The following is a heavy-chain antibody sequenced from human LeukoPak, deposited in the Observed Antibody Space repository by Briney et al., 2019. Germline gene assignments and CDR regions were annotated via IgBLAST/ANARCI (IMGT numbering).Heavy chain of an antibody. J-gene: IGHJ3*02. CDR3: ARDHSSGWFDAFDI. Sequence: SETLSLTCVVSGGSINNNKWWSWVRQPPGKGLEWIGDVYYSGSTNYNPSLKSRVTMSVDKSKNQFSLKLNSVTAADTAVYYCARDHSSGWFDAFDIWGQGTMVTVSS. V-gene: IGHV4-4*02. D-gene: IGHD6-19*01. CDR2: VYYSGST. CDR1: GGSINNNKW.